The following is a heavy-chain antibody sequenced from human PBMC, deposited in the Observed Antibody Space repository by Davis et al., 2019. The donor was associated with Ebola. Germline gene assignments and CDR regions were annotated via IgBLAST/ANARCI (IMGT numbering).Heavy chain of an antibody. CDR1: GFTFSSYS. CDR2: ISSSSSYI. CDR3: ARDRGIPAALDY. V-gene: IGHV3-21*01. D-gene: IGHD2-2*01. Sequence: GESLKISCAASGFTFSSYSMNWVRQAPGKGLEWVSSISSSSSYIYYADSVKGRFTISRDNAKNSLYLQMNSLRAEDTAVYYCARDRGIPAALDYWGQRTLVTVSS. J-gene: IGHJ4*02.